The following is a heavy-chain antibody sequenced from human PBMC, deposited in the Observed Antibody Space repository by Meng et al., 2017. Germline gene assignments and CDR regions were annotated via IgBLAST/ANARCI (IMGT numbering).Heavy chain of an antibody. D-gene: IGHD6-13*01. CDR1: GYTFTTYA. Sequence: QVQLVQSGAEVKKPGASVKVSCKASGYTFTTYAIHWVRQAPGQRLEWMGWINAGNSDTKYSQKLQGRVTITRDTSASTVYMEVSSLRSEDTGVYYCARAIAASGTGRFDYWGQGTLVTVSS. CDR3: ARAIAASGTGRFDY. J-gene: IGHJ4*02. V-gene: IGHV1-3*01. CDR2: INAGNSDT.